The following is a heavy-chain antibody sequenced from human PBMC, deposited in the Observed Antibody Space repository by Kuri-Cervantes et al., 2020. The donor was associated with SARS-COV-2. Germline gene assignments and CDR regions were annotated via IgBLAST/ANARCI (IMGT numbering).Heavy chain of an antibody. CDR2: INHSGST. CDR1: GGSFSGYY. Sequence: ESLKISCAVYGGSFSGYYWSWIRQPPGKGLEWIGEINHSGSTNYNPSLKSRVTISVDTSKNQFSLKLSSVTAADTAVYYCARHKGPRELFDYWGQGTLVTVSS. CDR3: ARHKGPRELFDY. V-gene: IGHV4-34*01. J-gene: IGHJ4*02. D-gene: IGHD1-26*01.